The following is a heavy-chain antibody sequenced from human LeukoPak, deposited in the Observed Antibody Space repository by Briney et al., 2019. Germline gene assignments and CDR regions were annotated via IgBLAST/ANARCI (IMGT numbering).Heavy chain of an antibody. V-gene: IGHV4-59*04. CDR1: GGSISSYY. D-gene: IGHD3-10*01. Sequence: SETLSLTCTVSGGSISSYYWSWIRQPPGKGLEWIGYIYYSGSTYYNPSLKSRVTISVDTSKNQFSLKLSSVTAADTAVYYCAEQGGYYEPVDVWGQGTTVTVSS. CDR2: IYYSGST. CDR3: AEQGGYYEPVDV. J-gene: IGHJ6*02.